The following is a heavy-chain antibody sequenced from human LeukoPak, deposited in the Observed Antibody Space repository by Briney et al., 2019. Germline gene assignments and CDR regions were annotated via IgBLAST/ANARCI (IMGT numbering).Heavy chain of an antibody. CDR3: ARGDSSSWYLRLFDY. Sequence: GGSLRLSCAASGFTFSDYYMSWIRQAPGKGLEWVSYISGTGYTIYYSDSVKGRFTIFRDNAKNSLYLQMNSLRAEDTAVYYCARGDSSSWYLRLFDYWGQGTLVTVSS. J-gene: IGHJ4*02. CDR1: GFTFSDYY. V-gene: IGHV3-11*01. D-gene: IGHD6-13*01. CDR2: ISGTGYTI.